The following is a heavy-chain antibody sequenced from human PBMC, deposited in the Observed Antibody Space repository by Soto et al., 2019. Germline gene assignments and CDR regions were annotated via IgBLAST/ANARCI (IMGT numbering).Heavy chain of an antibody. Sequence: QVQLVQSGAEVKKPGASVKVSCKASGYTFTSSYMHWVRQAPGQGLEWMGIINPSGGSTSYAQKFQGRVTMTRDKSTITGYMELSSLRPEDTAVYYCARDRWVSCSSTSCSPYYYGMDVWGQGTTVTVSS. J-gene: IGHJ6*02. D-gene: IGHD2-2*01. CDR1: GYTFTSSY. V-gene: IGHV1-46*01. CDR3: ARDRWVSCSSTSCSPYYYGMDV. CDR2: INPSGGST.